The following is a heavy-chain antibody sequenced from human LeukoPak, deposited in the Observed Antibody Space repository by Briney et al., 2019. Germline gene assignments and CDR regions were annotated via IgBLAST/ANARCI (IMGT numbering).Heavy chain of an antibody. CDR3: ARARSVSYDSSGYELDY. V-gene: IGHV3-11*01. Sequence: PGGSLRLSCAASGFTFSDYYMSWIRQAPGKGLEWVSYISSSGSTIYYADSVEGRFTISRDNAKNSLYLQMNSLRAEDTAVYYCARARSVSYDSSGYELDYWGQGTLVTVSS. CDR1: GFTFSDYY. J-gene: IGHJ4*02. D-gene: IGHD3-22*01. CDR2: ISSSGSTI.